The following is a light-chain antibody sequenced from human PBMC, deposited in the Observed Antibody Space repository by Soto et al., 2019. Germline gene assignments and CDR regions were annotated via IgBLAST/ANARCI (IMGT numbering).Light chain of an antibody. J-gene: IGKJ1*01. Sequence: DIQMTQSPSSLSASIGDRVTITCRASQSINNYLNWYQQKPGKAPKVLIYAASSLQSGVPSRFSGSGSGTDFSLIISILQPEDSATYYCQQNYGVPRTFGQGTKVEIK. V-gene: IGKV1-39*01. CDR3: QQNYGVPRT. CDR2: AAS. CDR1: QSINNY.